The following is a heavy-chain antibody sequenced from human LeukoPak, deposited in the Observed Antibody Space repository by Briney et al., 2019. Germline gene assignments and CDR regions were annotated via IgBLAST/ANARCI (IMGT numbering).Heavy chain of an antibody. V-gene: IGHV3-66*02. D-gene: IGHD5-24*01. CDR2: IYSGGST. Sequence: QPGGSLRLSCAASGFTVSSNYMSWVRQAPGKGLDWVSVIYSGGSTYYADSVKGRFTISRDNSKNTLYLQMNSLRAEDTAVYYCARDRDGYNYYYFDYWGQGTLVTVSS. CDR1: GFTVSSNY. J-gene: IGHJ4*02. CDR3: ARDRDGYNYYYFDY.